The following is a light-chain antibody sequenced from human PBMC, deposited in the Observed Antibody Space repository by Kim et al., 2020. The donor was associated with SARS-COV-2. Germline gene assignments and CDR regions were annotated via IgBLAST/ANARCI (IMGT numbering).Light chain of an antibody. CDR2: GAS. J-gene: IGKJ4*01. CDR3: QQYNDWAHLT. CDR1: QSVRNN. Sequence: SPGERVPLSCRGRQSVRNNVAWYQQRPGQAPRLLLYGASTRATDISARFSGSGSGTEFTLPIRSLQSEDLTVYYCQQYNDWAHLTLGGGTKGDIK. V-gene: IGKV3-15*01.